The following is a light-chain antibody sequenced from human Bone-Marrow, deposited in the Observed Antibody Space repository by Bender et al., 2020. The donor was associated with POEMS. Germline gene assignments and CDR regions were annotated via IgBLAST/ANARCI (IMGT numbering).Light chain of an antibody. CDR1: SSDVGTFNY. V-gene: IGLV2-8*01. CDR2: DVA. Sequence: QSALTQPPSASGSPGQSVTISCTETSSDVGTFNYVSWYQHHPGTAHKLIVYDVAKRPSGVPARFSGSKSGTSASLAISDIQSEDEGDYYCSSWDDSLSGWVFGGGTKLTVL. J-gene: IGLJ3*02. CDR3: SSWDDSLSGWV.